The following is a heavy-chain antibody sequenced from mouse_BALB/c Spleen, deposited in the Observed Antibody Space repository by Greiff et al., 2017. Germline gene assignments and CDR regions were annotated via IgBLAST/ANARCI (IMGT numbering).Heavy chain of an antibody. CDR2: ISSGGSYT. J-gene: IGHJ4*01. CDR3: TRGYDYDGGYYAMDY. V-gene: IGHV5-6-4*01. CDR1: GFTFSSYT. D-gene: IGHD2-4*01. Sequence: EVQRVESGGGLVKPGGSLKLSCAASGFTFSSYTMSWVRQTPEKRLEWVATISSGGSYTYYPDSVKGRFTISRDNAKNTLYLQMSSLKSEDTAMYYCTRGYDYDGGYYAMDYWGQGTSVTISS.